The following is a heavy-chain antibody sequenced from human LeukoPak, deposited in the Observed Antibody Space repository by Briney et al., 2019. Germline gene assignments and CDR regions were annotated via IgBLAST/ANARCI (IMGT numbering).Heavy chain of an antibody. Sequence: KPGASLKISCKGSGYSFTSYWIGWVRQLPGKGLEWMGIIYPGDSDTRYSPSFQGQVTISADKSISTAYLQWSSLKASDTAMYYCARGPLLLWFGELLSDAFDIWGQGTMVTVSS. CDR3: ARGPLLLWFGELLSDAFDI. D-gene: IGHD3-10*01. CDR2: IYPGDSDT. J-gene: IGHJ3*02. V-gene: IGHV5-51*01. CDR1: GYSFTSYW.